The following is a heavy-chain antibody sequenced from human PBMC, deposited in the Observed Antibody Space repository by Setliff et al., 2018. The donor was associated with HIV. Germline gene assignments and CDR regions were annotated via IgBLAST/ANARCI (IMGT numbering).Heavy chain of an antibody. J-gene: IGHJ5*01. D-gene: IGHD2-2*01. CDR3: ARGGYSSKWYSWFDP. CDR1: GGSINSGSYY. Sequence: SETLSLTCTVSGGSINSGSYYWSWIRQPAGKGLEWIGHIYTSGSTNYNPSLKSRVTISLDTSKNHLSLQLRSVTAADTAVYYCARGGYSSKWYSWFDPWGQGTLVTVS. CDR2: IYTSGST. V-gene: IGHV4-61*09.